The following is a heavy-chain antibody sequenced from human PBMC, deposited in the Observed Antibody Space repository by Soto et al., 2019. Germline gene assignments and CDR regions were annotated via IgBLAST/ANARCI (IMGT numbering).Heavy chain of an antibody. D-gene: IGHD5-12*01. V-gene: IGHV1-2*02. CDR1: GDSFNDYY. CDR2: INPNGGVT. Sequence: ASGKVSCKTSGDSFNDYYIHGVRQAPGQGLEWMGWINPNGGVTKYAQKFQGRVTVTRDTPIRTVYMELSSLRSDDTAVYYCARESGGATATLDYYYFYMDAWGKGTTVTVSS. CDR3: ARESGGATATLDYYYFYMDA. J-gene: IGHJ6*03.